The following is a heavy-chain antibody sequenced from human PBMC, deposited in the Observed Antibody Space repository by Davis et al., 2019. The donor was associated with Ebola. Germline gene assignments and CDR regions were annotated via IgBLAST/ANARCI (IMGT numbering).Heavy chain of an antibody. J-gene: IGHJ5*02. V-gene: IGHV4-4*02. Sequence: SELLSSTCAVPGGPTSSSNWWSWVRQPPGKGLEWIGEIYDSGSTNYNPSLKSRVTISVDTSKNQFSLKLSSVTAADTAVYYCARESRYSSGWYSTWFDPWGQGTLVTVSS. CDR3: ARESRYSSGWYSTWFDP. CDR1: GGPTSSSNW. CDR2: IYDSGST. D-gene: IGHD6-19*01.